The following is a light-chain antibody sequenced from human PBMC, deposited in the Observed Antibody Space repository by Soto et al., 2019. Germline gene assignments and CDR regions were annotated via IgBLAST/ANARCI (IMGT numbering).Light chain of an antibody. CDR2: GAS. V-gene: IGKV3-15*01. Sequence: EVVLTQSPATLSVSAGGTVTLSCRASQSVRTNVAWYQQIPGHAPRLLVYGASTRATGVPARFTGRGSGIEFSLTISSLLSEDSAFYYCQQYFNWPLTWTFGPGTKVQIK. CDR3: QQYFNWPLTWT. CDR1: QSVRTN. J-gene: IGKJ1*01.